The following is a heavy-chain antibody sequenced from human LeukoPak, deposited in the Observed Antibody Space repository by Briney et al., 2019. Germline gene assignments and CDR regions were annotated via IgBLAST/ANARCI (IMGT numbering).Heavy chain of an antibody. Sequence: GSLRLSCDVSGFTSGIYAVSWVRQAPGKGLEWVSAFSGGGDSFYADSVKGRFTISRDSSKRILYLQMNSVRAEDTAIYYCGKEVERHFDLKYWGQGTLVTVSS. CDR3: GKEVERHFDLKY. V-gene: IGHV3-23*01. CDR1: GFTSGIYA. CDR2: FSGGGDS. J-gene: IGHJ4*02.